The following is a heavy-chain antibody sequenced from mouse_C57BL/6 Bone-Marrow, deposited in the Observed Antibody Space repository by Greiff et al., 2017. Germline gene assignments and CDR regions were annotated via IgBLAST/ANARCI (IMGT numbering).Heavy chain of an antibody. J-gene: IGHJ4*01. CDR3: ARLLLPENYYAMDY. CDR1: GYTFTNYW. Sequence: VPLQQSGAELVRPGTSVKMSCKASGYTFTNYWIGWAKQRPGHGLEWIGDIYPGGGYTNYNEKFKGKATLTADKSSSTAYMQFSSLTSEDSAIYYCARLLLPENYYAMDYWGQGTSGTVSS. CDR2: IYPGGGYT. D-gene: IGHD1-1*01. V-gene: IGHV1-63*01.